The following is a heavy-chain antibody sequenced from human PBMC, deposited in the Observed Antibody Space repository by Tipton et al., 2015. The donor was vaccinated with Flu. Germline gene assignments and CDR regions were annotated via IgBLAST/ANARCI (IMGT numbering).Heavy chain of an antibody. CDR3: GGRYYNNDLSEPKYSFDP. D-gene: IGHD3-22*01. J-gene: IGHJ5*02. Sequence: TLSLTCSVSGDSIGDPYCWGWIRQPPGKGLEWIGNIHPSGNTYHNTSIKSRVLLSVDSCMHQFSRRLTFVTAADTAVYYGGGRYYNNDLSEPKYSFDPWGQGTLFTVSS. V-gene: IGHV4-38-2*01. CDR2: IHPSGNT. CDR1: GDSIGDPYC.